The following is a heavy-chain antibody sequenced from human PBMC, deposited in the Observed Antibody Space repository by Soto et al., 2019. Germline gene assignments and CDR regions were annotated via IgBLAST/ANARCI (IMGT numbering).Heavy chain of an antibody. CDR1: GGTFSSYA. D-gene: IGHD2-2*01. CDR2: IIPIFGTA. Sequence: QVQLVQSGAEVKKPGSSVKVSCKASGGTFSSYAISWVRQAPGQGLEWMGGIIPIFGTANYAQKFQGRVTITADEXTXXAYMELSSLRSEDTAVYYCARDGLVPAAVSGRMDVWGQGTTVTVSS. J-gene: IGHJ6*02. CDR3: ARDGLVPAAVSGRMDV. V-gene: IGHV1-69*12.